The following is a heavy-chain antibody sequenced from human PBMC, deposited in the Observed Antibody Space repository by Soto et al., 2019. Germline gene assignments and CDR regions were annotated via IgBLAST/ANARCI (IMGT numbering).Heavy chain of an antibody. CDR2: IYYSGST. V-gene: IGHV4-59*01. Sequence: SETPSLTCTASGGSISSYYWSWIRQPPGKGLEWIGYIYYSGSTNYNPSLKSRVTISVDTSKNQFPLKLSSVTAADTAVYYCARRSYGRYFDYWGQGTLVTVSS. CDR3: ARRSYGRYFDY. D-gene: IGHD5-18*01. CDR1: GGSISSYY. J-gene: IGHJ4*02.